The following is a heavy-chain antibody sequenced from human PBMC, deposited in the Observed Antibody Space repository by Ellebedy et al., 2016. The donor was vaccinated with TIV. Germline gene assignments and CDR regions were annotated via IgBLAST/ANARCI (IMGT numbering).Heavy chain of an antibody. J-gene: IGHJ5*02. CDR1: GGSFSAYY. D-gene: IGHD1-26*01. CDR2: ITHSGST. CDR3: ARGIYSGGSFDP. V-gene: IGHV4-34*01. Sequence: MPSETLSLTCAVYGGSFSAYYWTWIRQPPGKGLEWIGEITHSGSTNYDPSRKSRVTISVDRSKKQVSLKVRSVTAAETAVYYCARGIYSGGSFDPWGQGTLVTVSS.